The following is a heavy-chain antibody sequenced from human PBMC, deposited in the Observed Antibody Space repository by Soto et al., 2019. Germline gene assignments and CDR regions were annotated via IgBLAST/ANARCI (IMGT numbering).Heavy chain of an antibody. CDR3: AKDLSRRSIAARPSPPMDV. Sequence: GGSLRLSCAASGFTFSSYGMHWVRQAPGKGLEWVAVISYDGGNKYYADSVKGRFTISRDNSKNTLYLQMNSLRAEDTAVYYCAKDLSRRSIAARPSPPMDVWGQGTTVTVSS. CDR1: GFTFSSYG. CDR2: ISYDGGNK. D-gene: IGHD6-6*01. V-gene: IGHV3-30*18. J-gene: IGHJ6*02.